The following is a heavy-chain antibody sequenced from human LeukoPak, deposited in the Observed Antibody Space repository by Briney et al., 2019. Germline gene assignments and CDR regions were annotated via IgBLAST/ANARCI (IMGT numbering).Heavy chain of an antibody. CDR1: GYTLTSYY. D-gene: IGHD1-26*01. V-gene: IGHV1-46*01. J-gene: IGHJ4*02. Sequence: GASVKVSCKASGYTLTSYYMHWVRQAPGQGLEWMGIINPSGGSTSYAQKFQGRVTMTRDTSTSTVYMELSSLRSEDTAVYYCASDRSGITSVDWGQGTLVTVSS. CDR2: INPSGGST. CDR3: ASDRSGITSVD.